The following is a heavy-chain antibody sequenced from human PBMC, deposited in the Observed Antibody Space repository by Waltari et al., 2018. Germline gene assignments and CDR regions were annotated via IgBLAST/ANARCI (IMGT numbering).Heavy chain of an antibody. CDR1: GYSISSGHY. Sequence: QVRLQESGPGLVKPSETLTLTCGVSGYSISSGHYWAWIRQPPGKGLEWIGSIYHSGTTYYNPSLKSRVTISVDTSKNQFSLKLTSVTAADTAVYYCARNPDYWGQGTLVIVSS. CDR3: ARNPDY. CDR2: IYHSGTT. J-gene: IGHJ4*02. V-gene: IGHV4-38-2*01.